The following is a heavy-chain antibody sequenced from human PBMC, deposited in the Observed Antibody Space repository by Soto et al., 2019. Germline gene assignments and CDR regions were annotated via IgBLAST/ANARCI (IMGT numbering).Heavy chain of an antibody. V-gene: IGHV1-3*01. J-gene: IGHJ4*02. Sequence: QVQLVQSGAEVKKPGASVKVSCKASGYTFTSYAIHWVRQAPGHRLEWMGWINAGNGNTKYSQKFQDRVTITRDTSASTAYRELSSLRSEDTAVYYCARDLGGWPDYWGQGTLVTVSS. CDR1: GYTFTSYA. CDR2: INAGNGNT. CDR3: ARDLGGWPDY. D-gene: IGHD6-19*01.